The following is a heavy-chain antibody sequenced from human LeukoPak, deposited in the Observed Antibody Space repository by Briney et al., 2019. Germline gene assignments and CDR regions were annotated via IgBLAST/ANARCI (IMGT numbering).Heavy chain of an antibody. V-gene: IGHV3-7*04. D-gene: IGHD1-1*01. CDR3: ARDSPGYLAYDS. CDR1: GFTFSNYW. Sequence: GGSLRLSCAASGFTFSNYWMNWVRQAPGKGLEWVANIKEDGSEKFYVDSVKGRFIISRDNAKKSLYLQMNSLRAEDTAVYYCARDSPGYLAYDSWGQGTLVTVSS. CDR2: IKEDGSEK. J-gene: IGHJ4*02.